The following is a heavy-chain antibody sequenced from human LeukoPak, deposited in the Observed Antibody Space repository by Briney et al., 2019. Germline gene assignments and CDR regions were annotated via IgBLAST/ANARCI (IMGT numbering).Heavy chain of an antibody. CDR3: AKANSITIFGVISPVDY. CDR1: GFTFSSYE. Sequence: GGSLRLSCAASGFTFSSYEMNWVRQAPGKGLEWVSTISDSGGSTYYADSVKGRFTISRDNSKNTLYLQMNSLRAEDTAVYYCAKANSITIFGVISPVDYWGQGTLVTVSS. V-gene: IGHV3-23*01. D-gene: IGHD3-3*01. J-gene: IGHJ4*02. CDR2: ISDSGGST.